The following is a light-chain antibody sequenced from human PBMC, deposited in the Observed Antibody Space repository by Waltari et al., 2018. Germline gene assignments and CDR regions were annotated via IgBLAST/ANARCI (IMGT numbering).Light chain of an antibody. CDR1: SCNLGSNN. CDR2: SNN. J-gene: IGLJ2*01. Sequence: QSVPTPPPSAAGTPGQRVTISCYGTSCNLGSNNVYWYQQLPDTAPNPLIYSNNLRPSGFLDRFSFSKSCSSASLAISGLRSDDEAEYYCAAGDDSLGGPVFGGGTKLTVL. CDR3: AAGDDSLGGPV. V-gene: IGLV1-47*01.